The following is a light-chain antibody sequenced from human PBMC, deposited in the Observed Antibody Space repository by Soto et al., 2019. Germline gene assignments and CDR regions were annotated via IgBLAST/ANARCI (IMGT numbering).Light chain of an antibody. CDR2: TTS. CDR3: QQANSFPFT. V-gene: IGKV1D-12*01. CDR1: QDINNW. Sequence: DIQVTQSPSSVSASVGDRVTITCRASQDINNWLAWYQQKPGKAPTLLIYTTSNLQSGVPSRFSGSGSGTDFALTISSLQPEDFATYYCQQANSFPFTFGGGTKVEIK. J-gene: IGKJ4*01.